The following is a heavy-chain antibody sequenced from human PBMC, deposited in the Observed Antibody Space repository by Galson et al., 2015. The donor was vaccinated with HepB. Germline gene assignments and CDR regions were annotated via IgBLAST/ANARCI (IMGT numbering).Heavy chain of an antibody. CDR3: ATSPPPYNRHWEPKPPPRAIDY. Sequence: SVKVSCKASGYTVTTFYMHWVRQAPGQGLEWMAIINPSTGSTSYTQKFLDRVTMTRDTSTSTVYMELSSLRSEDTAVYYCATSPPPYNRHWEPKPPPRAIDYWGQGTLVTVSS. V-gene: IGHV1-46*01. CDR1: GYTVTTFY. CDR2: INPSTGST. J-gene: IGHJ4*02. D-gene: IGHD1-14*01.